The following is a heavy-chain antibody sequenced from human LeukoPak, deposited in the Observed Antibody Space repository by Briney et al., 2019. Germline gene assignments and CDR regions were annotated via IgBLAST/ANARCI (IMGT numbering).Heavy chain of an antibody. J-gene: IGHJ1*01. CDR3: ARGSVEYQLLRGPGLEYFQH. D-gene: IGHD2-2*01. Sequence: GSLRLSCATSGFTFSSYSMNWVRQAPGKGLEWVSSISSSSSYIYYADSVKGRFTISRDNAKNSLYLQMNSLRAEDTAVYYCARGSVEYQLLRGPGLEYFQHWGQGTLVTVSS. CDR2: ISSSSSYI. V-gene: IGHV3-21*01. CDR1: GFTFSSYS.